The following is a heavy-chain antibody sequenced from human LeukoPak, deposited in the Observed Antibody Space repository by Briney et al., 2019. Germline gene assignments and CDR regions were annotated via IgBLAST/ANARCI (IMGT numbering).Heavy chain of an antibody. Sequence: ASVKVSCKASGYTFTGYYMHWVRQAPGQGLEWMGWINPNSGGTNYAQKFQGRVTMTRDTSISTAYMELSRLRSDDTAVYYCARDRGGGDGYAYFDYWGQGTLVTVSS. CDR1: GYTFTGYY. D-gene: IGHD5-12*01. CDR3: ARDRGGGDGYAYFDY. J-gene: IGHJ4*02. CDR2: INPNSGGT. V-gene: IGHV1-2*02.